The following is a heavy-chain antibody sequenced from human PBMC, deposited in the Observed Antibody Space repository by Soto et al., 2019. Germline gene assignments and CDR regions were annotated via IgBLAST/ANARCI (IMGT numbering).Heavy chain of an antibody. V-gene: IGHV3-21*04. CDR3: AKDARRTDGWYYFDY. Sequence: GGSLRLSCAASGFTFSSYSMNWVRQAPGKGLEWVSSISGSGNYTHYADFLRGRFTISGDNAKTSLYLQMNSLRAEDTAIYYCAKDARRTDGWYYFDYWGQGALVTVSS. D-gene: IGHD6-19*01. CDR1: GFTFSSYS. J-gene: IGHJ4*02. CDR2: ISGSGNYT.